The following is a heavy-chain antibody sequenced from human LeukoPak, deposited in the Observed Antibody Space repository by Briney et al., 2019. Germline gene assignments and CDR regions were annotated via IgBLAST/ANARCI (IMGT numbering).Heavy chain of an antibody. Sequence: PGGSLRLSCAASGFTFSSYGMSWVRQAPGKGLEWASAISGSGGSTYYADSVKGRFTISRDNSKNTLYLQMNSLRAEDTAVYYCAREWIQLWLTGDWGQGTLVTVSS. D-gene: IGHD5-18*01. CDR3: AREWIQLWLTGD. CDR2: ISGSGGST. V-gene: IGHV3-23*01. J-gene: IGHJ4*02. CDR1: GFTFSSYG.